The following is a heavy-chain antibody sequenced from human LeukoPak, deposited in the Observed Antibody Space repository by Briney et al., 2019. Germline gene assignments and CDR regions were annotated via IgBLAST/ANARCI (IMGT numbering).Heavy chain of an antibody. CDR1: GGSFSGYY. J-gene: IGHJ4*02. V-gene: IGHV4-34*01. Sequence: SETLSLTCAVYGGSFSGYYWSWIRQPPGKGLEWIGEINHSGSANYNPSLKSRVTISVDTSKNQFSLKLSSVTAADTAVYYCARGSGSYYIDYWGQGTLVTVSS. CDR3: ARGSGSYYIDY. CDR2: INHSGSA. D-gene: IGHD1-26*01.